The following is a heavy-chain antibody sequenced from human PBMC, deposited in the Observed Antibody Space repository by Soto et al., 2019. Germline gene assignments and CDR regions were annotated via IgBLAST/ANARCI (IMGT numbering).Heavy chain of an antibody. V-gene: IGHV1-8*01. D-gene: IGHD2-15*01. Sequence: ASVKVSCKASGYTFTSYDINWVRQATGQGLEWMGWMNPNSGNTGYAQKFRGRVTMTRNTSISTAYMELSSLRSEDTAVYYCARVLRYCSGGSCLMDVWGKGTTVTVSS. CDR1: GYTFTSYD. J-gene: IGHJ6*04. CDR2: MNPNSGNT. CDR3: ARVLRYCSGGSCLMDV.